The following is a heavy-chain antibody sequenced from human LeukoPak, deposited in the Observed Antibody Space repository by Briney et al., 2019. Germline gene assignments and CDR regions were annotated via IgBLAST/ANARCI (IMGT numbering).Heavy chain of an antibody. CDR2: IKSKTDGGTK. CDR3: TTHGSGWYLAHFYYYYYMDV. V-gene: IGHV3-15*01. CDR1: GFTFSNAW. J-gene: IGHJ6*03. D-gene: IGHD6-19*01. Sequence: PGGSLRLSCAASGFTFSNAWMSWVRQAPGKGLEWVGRIKSKTDGGTKDYAAPVKGRFTISRDDSKNTLYLQMNSLKTEDTAVYYCTTHGSGWYLAHFYYYYYMDVWGEGTTVTVSS.